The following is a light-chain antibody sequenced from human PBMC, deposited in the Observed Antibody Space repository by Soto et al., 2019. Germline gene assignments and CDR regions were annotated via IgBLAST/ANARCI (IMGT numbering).Light chain of an antibody. CDR2: EVT. J-gene: IGLJ1*01. CDR3: ASYTSRGTWV. V-gene: IGLV2-14*01. Sequence: QSALTQPASVSGSPGQSITISCTGTSSDGGGYNYVSWYQQRPGKAPKFMIYEVTNRPSGVSNRFSGSKSGNTASLTTSGLQAEDEADYYCASYTSRGTWVFGTGTKLTVL. CDR1: SSDGGGYNY.